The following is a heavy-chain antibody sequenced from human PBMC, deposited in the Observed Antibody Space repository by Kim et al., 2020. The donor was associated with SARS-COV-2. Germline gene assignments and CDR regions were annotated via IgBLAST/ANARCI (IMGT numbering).Heavy chain of an antibody. V-gene: IGHV3-73*01. CDR3: AKAGCSSTTCYINY. D-gene: IGHD2-2*02. CDR1: GFTFSGSA. Sequence: GGSLRLSCAASGFTFSGSALHWVRQASGKGLEWVGRIRSKANGYATAYAASLKGRFTISRDDSKNTAYLQMNSLKTEDTALYYCAKAGCSSTTCYINYWGQGTLVTVSS. CDR2: IRSKANGYAT. J-gene: IGHJ4*02.